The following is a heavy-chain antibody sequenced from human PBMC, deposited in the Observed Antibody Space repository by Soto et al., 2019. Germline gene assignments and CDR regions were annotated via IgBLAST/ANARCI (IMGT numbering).Heavy chain of an antibody. CDR2: IYSGGST. Sequence: PSETLSLTCAVYGGSFSGYFWSWIRQPPGKGLEWVSVIYSGGSTYYADSVKGRFTISRDNSKNTLYLQMNSLRAGDTAVYYCAKSGSYRYGMDVWGQGTTVTVSS. J-gene: IGHJ6*02. CDR3: AKSGSYRYGMDV. V-gene: IGHV3-53*01. D-gene: IGHD1-26*01. CDR1: GGSFSGYF.